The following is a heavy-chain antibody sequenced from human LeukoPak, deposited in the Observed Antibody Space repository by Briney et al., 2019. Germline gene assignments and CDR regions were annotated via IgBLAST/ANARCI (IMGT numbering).Heavy chain of an antibody. CDR1: GVTFSSYS. J-gene: IGHJ3*02. D-gene: IGHD3-3*01. Sequence: GGSLRLSCAASGVTFSSYSMNWVRQAPGKGLEWVSSISSSSSYIYYADSVKGRFTISRDNAKNSLYLQMNSLRAEDTAVYYCARGQFKIFGVVIILDAFDIWGQGTMVTVSS. CDR2: ISSSSSYI. CDR3: ARGQFKIFGVVIILDAFDI. V-gene: IGHV3-21*04.